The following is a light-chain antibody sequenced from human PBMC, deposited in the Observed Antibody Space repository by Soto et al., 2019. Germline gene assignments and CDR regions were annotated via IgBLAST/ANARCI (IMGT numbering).Light chain of an antibody. J-gene: IGLJ3*02. CDR2: LEASGGY. CDR1: SLHSSYI. CDR3: ETWDTNTWV. V-gene: IGLV4-60*02. Sequence: QPVLTQSSSASASLGSSVKLTCTLSSLHSSYIIAWHQQQPGKAPRYLMKLEASGGYDKGSGVPDRFSGSSSGADRYLTISNLQFEDEADYFCETWDTNTWVFGAGTKLTVL.